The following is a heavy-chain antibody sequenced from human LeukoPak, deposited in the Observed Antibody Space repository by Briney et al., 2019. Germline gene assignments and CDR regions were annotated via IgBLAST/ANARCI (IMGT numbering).Heavy chain of an antibody. D-gene: IGHD2-2*01. V-gene: IGHV1-69*01. CDR2: IIPIFGTA. CDR3: ARERDIVVVPAAGNWFDP. J-gene: IGHJ5*02. Sequence: SVKVSCKASGGTFSSYAISWVRQAPGQGLEWMGGIIPIFGTANYAQKFQGRVTITADESTSTAYMELSSLRFEDTAVYYCARERDIVVVPAAGNWFDPWGQGTLVTVSS. CDR1: GGTFSSYA.